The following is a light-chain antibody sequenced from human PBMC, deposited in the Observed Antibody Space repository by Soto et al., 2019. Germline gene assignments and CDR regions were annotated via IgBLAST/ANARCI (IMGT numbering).Light chain of an antibody. V-gene: IGLV2-14*01. CDR2: EVS. Sequence: QSALTQPASVSGSPGQSITISCTGTSSDVGGYNYVSWYQQHPGKAPKLMIYEVSNRPSGVSNRFSGSKSGNTASLTISGLQAEDEADYYCSSYTSSSTLGVFGTGTKVNGL. CDR3: SSYTSSSTLGV. J-gene: IGLJ1*01. CDR1: SSDVGGYNY.